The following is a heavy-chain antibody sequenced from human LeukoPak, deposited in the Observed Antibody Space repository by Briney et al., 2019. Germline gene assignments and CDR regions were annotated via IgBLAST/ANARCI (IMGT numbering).Heavy chain of an antibody. CDR2: ISSSSSYI. D-gene: IGHD3/OR15-3a*01. V-gene: IGHV3-21*01. J-gene: IGHJ6*03. CDR1: GFTFSSYT. Sequence: GGSLRLSCAASGFTFSSYTMNWVRQAPGKGLEWVSSISSSSSYIYYADSVKGRFTISRDNAKNTLYLQMNSLRAEDTAVYYCARDGLYYYYMDVWGKGTTVTISS. CDR3: ARDGLYYYYMDV.